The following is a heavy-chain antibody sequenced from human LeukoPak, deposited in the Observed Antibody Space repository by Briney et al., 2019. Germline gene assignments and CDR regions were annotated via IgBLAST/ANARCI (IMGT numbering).Heavy chain of an antibody. CDR1: GFTLSSYE. J-gene: IGHJ5*01. D-gene: IGHD1-26*01. Sequence: PGGSLRLSCAASGFTLSSYEMNWVRQAPGKGLEWVSYISSSGSTIYDADSVKGRFTISRDNAKNSLYLQMNSLRVEGTAVYYCARSYTGSPRNWFDSWGQGTLVTVSS. CDR2: ISSSGSTI. V-gene: IGHV3-48*03. CDR3: ARSYTGSPRNWFDS.